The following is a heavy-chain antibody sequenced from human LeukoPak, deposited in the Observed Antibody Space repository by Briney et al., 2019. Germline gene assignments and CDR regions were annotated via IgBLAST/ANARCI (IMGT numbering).Heavy chain of an antibody. CDR3: ARTTSSSWYVVNWFDP. V-gene: IGHV4-59*01. CDR1: GGSISDYY. J-gene: IGHJ5*02. Sequence: SETLSLTCTVSGGSISDYYWSWIRLPPGKGLEWIGYIYYSGYINYSPSLKSRVTISVDTSKSQFSLKLSSVTAADTAVYYCARTTSSSWYVVNWFDPWGQGTLVTVSS. D-gene: IGHD6-13*01. CDR2: IYYSGYI.